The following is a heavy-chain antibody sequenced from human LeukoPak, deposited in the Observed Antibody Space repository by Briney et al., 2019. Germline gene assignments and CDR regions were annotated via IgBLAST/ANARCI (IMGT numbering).Heavy chain of an antibody. Sequence: GGSLRLSCAASGFTFSSYWMSWVRQAPGKGLEWVANIKQDGSEKYYVDSVKGRFTISRDNAKNSLYLQMNSLRAEDTAVYYCARGNNIVVVPADFDYWGQGTLVTVSS. CDR2: IKQDGSEK. V-gene: IGHV3-7*03. J-gene: IGHJ4*02. D-gene: IGHD2-2*01. CDR3: ARGNNIVVVPADFDY. CDR1: GFTFSSYW.